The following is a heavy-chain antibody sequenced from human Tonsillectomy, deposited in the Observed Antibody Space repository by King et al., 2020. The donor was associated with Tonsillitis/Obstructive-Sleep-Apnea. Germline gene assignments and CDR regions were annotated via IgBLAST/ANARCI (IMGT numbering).Heavy chain of an antibody. V-gene: IGHV3-23*04. Sequence: VQLVESGGGLVQPGGSLRLSCAASGFTFSSYAMSWVRQAPGKGLEWVSSISDRGDNAFYADSGKGRFTFSRDNSKNTLHLQMNSLRAEDSALYYCAGGPAGADYYYMDVWGKGTTVTVSS. CDR2: ISDRGDNA. J-gene: IGHJ6*03. D-gene: IGHD6-19*01. CDR3: AGGPAGADYYYMDV. CDR1: GFTFSSYA.